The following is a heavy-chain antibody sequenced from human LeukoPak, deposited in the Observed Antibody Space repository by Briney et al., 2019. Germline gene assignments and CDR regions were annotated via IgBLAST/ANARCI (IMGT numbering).Heavy chain of an antibody. Sequence: GGSLRLSCAVSGFIFGNAWMSWVRQAPGKGLEWVGRIKSKSDGGTTDYAAPVKGRFTISRDDSKNTLYLQMNSLKTEDTAVYYCTGPNLAYWGQGTLVTVSS. J-gene: IGHJ4*02. CDR3: TGPNLAY. CDR2: IKSKSDGGTT. D-gene: IGHD2-8*01. V-gene: IGHV3-15*01. CDR1: GFIFGNAW.